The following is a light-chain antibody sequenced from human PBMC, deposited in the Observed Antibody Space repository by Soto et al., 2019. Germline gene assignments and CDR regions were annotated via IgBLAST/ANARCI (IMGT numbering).Light chain of an antibody. J-gene: IGKJ1*01. CDR3: QHYNNWPPWT. CDR2: GAS. Sequence: EIVMTQSPATLSVSPGERATLSCRASQSVSSNLAWYQQKPGQAPRLLIYGASTRATGIPARFSGSGSGTEFTLTISILHSEDFAVYYCQHYNNWPPWTFGQGTKVEIK. V-gene: IGKV3-15*01. CDR1: QSVSSN.